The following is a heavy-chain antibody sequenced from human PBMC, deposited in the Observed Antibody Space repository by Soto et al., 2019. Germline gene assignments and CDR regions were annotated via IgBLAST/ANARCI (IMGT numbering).Heavy chain of an antibody. D-gene: IGHD3-10*01. CDR2: ISYDGSNK. CDR1: GFTFSSYS. CDR3: AKDERFGELLLFPDY. J-gene: IGHJ4*02. Sequence: QVQLVESGGGVVQPGRSLRLSCAASGFTFSSYSMHWVRQAPGKGLEWVAVISYDGSNKYYADSVKGRFTISRDNSKNTLYLQMNSLRAEDTAVYYCAKDERFGELLLFPDYWGQGTLVTVSS. V-gene: IGHV3-30*18.